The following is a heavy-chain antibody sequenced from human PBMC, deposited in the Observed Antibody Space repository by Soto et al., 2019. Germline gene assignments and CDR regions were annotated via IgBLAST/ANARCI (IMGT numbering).Heavy chain of an antibody. CDR3: ATYHYCSRNPFDR. J-gene: IGHJ4*03. Sequence: GEPLKSSFEGSGYDFTTHWINWVRQTPGEVLELMGRIDPSDSFTLYSPSFEGRVSLSADASSNTASLRWSRLDASDTATYYCATYHYCSRNPFDRWGQGRLVNVS. CDR2: IDPSDSFT. D-gene: IGHD2-2*01. V-gene: IGHV5-10-1*01. CDR1: GYDFTTHW.